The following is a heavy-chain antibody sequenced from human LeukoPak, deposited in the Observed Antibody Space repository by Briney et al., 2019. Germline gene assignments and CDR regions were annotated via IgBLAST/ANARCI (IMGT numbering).Heavy chain of an antibody. Sequence: ASVKVSCEASGYTFTGYYMHWVRQAPGQGLEWMGWINPNSGGTNYAQKFQGRVTITADESTSTAHMELSSLRSEDTAVYYCARDDLAYCGGDCYRHFDYWGQGTLVTVSS. V-gene: IGHV1-2*02. CDR3: ARDDLAYCGGDCYRHFDY. CDR2: INPNSGGT. J-gene: IGHJ4*02. CDR1: GYTFTGYY. D-gene: IGHD2-21*02.